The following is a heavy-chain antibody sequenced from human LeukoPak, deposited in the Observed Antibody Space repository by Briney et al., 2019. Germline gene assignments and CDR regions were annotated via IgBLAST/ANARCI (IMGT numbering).Heavy chain of an antibody. Sequence: GGSLRLSCAASGFTFSSYAMSWVRQAPGKGLEWVSAISGSGGITSYADSVRGRFTISRDNSKNTLYLQMNSLTADDTAVYYCARLGRFLRVDYFDYWGQGTLVTVSS. V-gene: IGHV3-23*01. CDR2: ISGSGGIT. J-gene: IGHJ4*02. CDR1: GFTFSSYA. CDR3: ARLGRFLRVDYFDY. D-gene: IGHD3-10*01.